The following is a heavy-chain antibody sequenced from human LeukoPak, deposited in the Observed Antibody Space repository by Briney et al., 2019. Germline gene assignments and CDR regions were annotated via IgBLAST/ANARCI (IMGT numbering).Heavy chain of an antibody. V-gene: IGHV3-7*01. D-gene: IGHD6-19*01. CDR3: TKGGGWLYYFDY. Sequence: GGSLRLSCAASGFSFSSYWMSWVRQAPGKGLEWVANIKQDESEKFYVDSVKGRFTISRDNAKNSLYLQMNSLRAEDTAVYYCTKGGGWLYYFDYWGQGTLVTVSS. J-gene: IGHJ4*02. CDR1: GFSFSSYW. CDR2: IKQDESEK.